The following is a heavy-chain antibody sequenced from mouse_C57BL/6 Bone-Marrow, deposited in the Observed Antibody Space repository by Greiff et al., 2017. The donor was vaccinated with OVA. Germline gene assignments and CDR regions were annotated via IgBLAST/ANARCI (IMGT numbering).Heavy chain of an antibody. Sequence: QVQLQQPGAELVKPGASVKLSCKASGYTFTSYWMHWVKQRPGQGLEWIGMIHPNLGSTNYNEKFKSKATLTVDKPSSTAYMQRSSLTSEDSSVYDSARPRYYDSHAWLAYWGQGTLVTVSS. CDR1: GYTFTSYW. CDR2: IHPNLGST. D-gene: IGHD1-1*01. J-gene: IGHJ3*01. CDR3: ARPRYYDSHAWLAY. V-gene: IGHV1-64*01.